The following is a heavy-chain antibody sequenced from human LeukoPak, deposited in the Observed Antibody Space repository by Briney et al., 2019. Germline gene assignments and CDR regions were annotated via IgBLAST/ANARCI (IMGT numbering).Heavy chain of an antibody. CDR2: IYYSGST. V-gene: IGHV4-39*01. D-gene: IGHD3-10*01. J-gene: IGHJ5*02. CDR1: GGSISSSSYY. Sequence: SETLSLTCTVSGGSISSSSYYWGWIRQPPGKGLEWIGSIYYSGSTYYNPSLKSRVTISVDTSKNQFSLKLSSVTAADTAVYYCARSVLWFGGYPLGFDPWGQGTLVTVSS. CDR3: ARSVLWFGGYPLGFDP.